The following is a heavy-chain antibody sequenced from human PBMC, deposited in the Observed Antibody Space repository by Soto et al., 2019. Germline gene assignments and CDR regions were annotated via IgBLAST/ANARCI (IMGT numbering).Heavy chain of an antibody. D-gene: IGHD6-6*01. V-gene: IGHV3-21*06. J-gene: IGHJ6*02. CDR2: ISGSSNDI. CDR3: STSLATHLPYYGMDV. Sequence: GGTLRLSCAVSGFTISSYSLNWVRQPPGKGLEWVSSISGSSNDIYYADSVKGGFIISRHNARHSLYLQMYSLSAEDTAIYFCSTSLATHLPYYGMDVWGQGTTVTVSS. CDR1: GFTISSYS.